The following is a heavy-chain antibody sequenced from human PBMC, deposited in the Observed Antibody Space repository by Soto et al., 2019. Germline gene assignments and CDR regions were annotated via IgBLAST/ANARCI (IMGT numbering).Heavy chain of an antibody. CDR2: IFSRGRT. D-gene: IGHD1-26*01. Sequence: VQLQESGPGLVKPSETLSLSCTVSGASLLSSYWSWVRQPAGKGLEWVGHIFSRGRTSYNPSLKNRLPLSIDTSKNLFSLNLSSVTAADTAVYYCAKGWDVKYFDSWGQGRLVTVSS. J-gene: IGHJ4*02. CDR3: AKGWDVKYFDS. V-gene: IGHV4-4*07. CDR1: GASLLSSY.